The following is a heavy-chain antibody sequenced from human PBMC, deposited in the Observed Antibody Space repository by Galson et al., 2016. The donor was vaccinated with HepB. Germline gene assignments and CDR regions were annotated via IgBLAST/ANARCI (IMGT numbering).Heavy chain of an antibody. Sequence: SLRLSCAASGFTFDDFAMHWVRQAPGKGLEWVSGTTWNSGFIAYADSVKGRFTISRDNAKNSLYLQMNSLRNEDTALYYCAKDNSVTIFGEARGMDVWGQGTTVTVSS. CDR3: AKDNSVTIFGEARGMDV. CDR2: TTWNSGFI. D-gene: IGHD3-3*01. CDR1: GFTFDDFA. J-gene: IGHJ6*02. V-gene: IGHV3-9*01.